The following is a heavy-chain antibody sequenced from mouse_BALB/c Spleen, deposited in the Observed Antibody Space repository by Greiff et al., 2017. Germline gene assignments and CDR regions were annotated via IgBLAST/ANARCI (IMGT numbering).Heavy chain of an antibody. CDR3: ARSGGNYFYAMDY. J-gene: IGHJ4*01. CDR2: IYPGDGDT. V-gene: IGHV1-80*01. D-gene: IGHD2-1*01. Sequence: VQLQQSGAELVRPGSSVKISCKASGYAFSSYWMNWVKQRPGQGLEWIGQIYPGDGDTNYNGKFKGKATLTADKSSSTAYMQLSSLTSEDSAVYFCARSGGNYFYAMDYWGQGTSVTVSS. CDR1: GYAFSSYW.